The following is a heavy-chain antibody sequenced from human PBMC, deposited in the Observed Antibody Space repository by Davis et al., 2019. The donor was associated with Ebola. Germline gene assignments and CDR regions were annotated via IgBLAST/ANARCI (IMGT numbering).Heavy chain of an antibody. CDR1: GYSINSDYY. J-gene: IGHJ4*02. CDR3: AREGSPAMFKGVDE. CDR2: IDYRGGS. D-gene: IGHD2-2*01. V-gene: IGHV4-28*03. Sequence: PSETLSLTCTVSGYSINSDYYWGWIRQSPGKGLEWIGYIDYRGGSTYKPSLRSRITMSVDTSKNQFSLKLKSITAADTAVYYCAREGSPAMFKGVDEWGQGTLVTVAS.